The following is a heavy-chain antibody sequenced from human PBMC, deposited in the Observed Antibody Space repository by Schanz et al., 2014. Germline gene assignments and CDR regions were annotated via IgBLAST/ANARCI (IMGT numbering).Heavy chain of an antibody. J-gene: IGHJ3*02. CDR3: ARDVGGCSSSTSCYAFEI. Sequence: QVQLQESGPGLVRPSETLSLTCTVSGGSISSYYWSWIRQSPGKGPEWIGYITYSGGTNHNASLKSRVTISITTAKNHFPLKLSSGTAADTAVYYCARDVGGCSSSTSCYAFEIWGQGTMXTVSS. V-gene: IGHV4-59*12. CDR2: ITYSGGT. D-gene: IGHD2-2*01. CDR1: GGSISSYY.